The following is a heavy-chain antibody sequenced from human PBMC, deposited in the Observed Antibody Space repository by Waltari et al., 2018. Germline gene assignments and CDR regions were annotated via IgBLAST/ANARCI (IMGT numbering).Heavy chain of an antibody. CDR2: FDPEYGEA. D-gene: IGHD2-15*01. Sequence: QVQLVQSGAEVKKPGASVKVSCRVSGYSLTESALHWVRQAPGKGLEVLGCFDPEYGEAVYAQEFQGRVTMTEYTSKDTAYMELSSLTYEDTAVYYCTRDRVGYCSGGTCYSRWFDPWGQGTLVTVSS. V-gene: IGHV1-24*01. J-gene: IGHJ5*02. CDR1: GYSLTESA. CDR3: TRDRVGYCSGGTCYSRWFDP.